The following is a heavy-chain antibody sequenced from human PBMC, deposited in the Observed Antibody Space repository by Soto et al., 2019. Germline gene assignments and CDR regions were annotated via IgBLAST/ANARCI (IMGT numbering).Heavy chain of an antibody. V-gene: IGHV4-39*01. CDR1: VGSISDISYC. CDR2: MLYSGAT. D-gene: IGHD2-15*01. Sequence: SETLSLTCTVSVGSISDISYCWGWIRQPPGKGLQWIGCMLYSGATYYNPSLKNRVTLSVDTSNNEFSLKLVSVTAPDTAVYYCARHKSGSDWLDPWGQGTLVTVSS. CDR3: ARHKSGSDWLDP. J-gene: IGHJ5*02.